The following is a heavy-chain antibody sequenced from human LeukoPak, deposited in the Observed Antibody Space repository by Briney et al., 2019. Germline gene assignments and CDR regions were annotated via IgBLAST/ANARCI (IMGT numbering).Heavy chain of an antibody. CDR2: IRSSIYGGTP. Sequence: PGGSLRLSCAASGFTFSSYWMSWFRQAPGKGLEWIGFIRSSIYGGTPKAAASVKGRFIFSRDDSKGVAYLRMNSLKTDDTAVYYCSREWGNGNDLRPDSWGQGTLVTVSS. CDR3: SREWGNGNDLRPDS. D-gene: IGHD1-1*01. V-gene: IGHV3-49*03. J-gene: IGHJ4*02. CDR1: GFTFSSYW.